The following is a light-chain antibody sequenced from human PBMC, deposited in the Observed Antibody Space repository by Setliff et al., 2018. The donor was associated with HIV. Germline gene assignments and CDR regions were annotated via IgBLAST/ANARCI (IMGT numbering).Light chain of an antibody. V-gene: IGLV2-14*03. CDR3: SSYTSSSTL. J-gene: IGLJ2*01. Sequence: QSALAQPASVSGSPGQSITISCSGTSSDVGSYNFVSWYQQYPGKAPKLMIYAVSNRPSGVSNRFSGSKSGNTASLTISGLQAEDEADYYCSSYTSSSTLFGGGTK. CDR1: SSDVGSYNF. CDR2: AVS.